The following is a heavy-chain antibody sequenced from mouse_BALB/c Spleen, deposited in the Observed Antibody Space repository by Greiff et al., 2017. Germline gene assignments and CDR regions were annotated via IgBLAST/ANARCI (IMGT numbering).Heavy chain of an antibody. Sequence: VQLQQSGPELGKPGASVKISCKASGYSFTGYNMYWVKQSHRKSLEWIGYIDPYNGGTSYNQKSKGKATLTVDKSSSTAYMHLNSLTSEDSAIYYCAREGAFGFAYWGQGTLVSVSA. CDR3: AREGAFGFAY. CDR1: GYSFTGYN. V-gene: IGHV1S135*01. CDR2: IDPYNGGT. J-gene: IGHJ3*01.